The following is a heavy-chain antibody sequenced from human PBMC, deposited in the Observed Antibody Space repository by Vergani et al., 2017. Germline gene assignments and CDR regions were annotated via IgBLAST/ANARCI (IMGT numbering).Heavy chain of an antibody. CDR1: GFTFTSSA. J-gene: IGHJ4*02. V-gene: IGHV1-58*02. D-gene: IGHD6-19*01. CDR3: AKGDSIAVAGLVDY. Sequence: QMQLVQSGPEVKKPGTSVKVSCKASGFTFTSSAMQWVRQARGQRLVWVGWIVVGSGNTNYAQKFQERVTITRDMSTSTAYMELSSLRSEDTAVYYCAKGDSIAVAGLVDYWGQGTLVTVSS. CDR2: IVVGSGNT.